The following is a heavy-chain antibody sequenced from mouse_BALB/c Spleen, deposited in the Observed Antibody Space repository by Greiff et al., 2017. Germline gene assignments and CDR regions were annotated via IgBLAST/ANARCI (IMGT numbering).Heavy chain of an antibody. J-gene: IGHJ4*01. D-gene: IGHD2-1*01. V-gene: IGHV14-3*02. Sequence: EVQLQQSGAELVKPGASVKLSCTASGFNIKDTYMHWVKQRPEQGLEWIGRIDPANGNTKYDPKFQGKATITADTSSNTAYLQLSSLTSEDTAVYYCARTPYGNYDYYAMDYWGQGTSVTVSS. CDR2: IDPANGNT. CDR1: GFNIKDTY. CDR3: ARTPYGNYDYYAMDY.